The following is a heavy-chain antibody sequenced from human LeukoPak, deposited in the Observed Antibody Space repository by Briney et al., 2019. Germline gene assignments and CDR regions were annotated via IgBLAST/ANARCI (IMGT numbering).Heavy chain of an antibody. CDR1: GFTFSTYT. J-gene: IGHJ2*01. D-gene: IGHD2-15*01. CDR2: IGSSGGGI. V-gene: IGHV3-23*01. CDR3: ARQPAASAHEAGGSFWYFDL. Sequence: PGGSLRLSCAASGFTFSTYTMYWVRHPPGKRLEWVSIIGSSGGGIHYADSVEGRFTISRDNSKNTLYLQMNSLRVEDTAVYYCARQPAASAHEAGGSFWYFDLWGRGTLVTVSS.